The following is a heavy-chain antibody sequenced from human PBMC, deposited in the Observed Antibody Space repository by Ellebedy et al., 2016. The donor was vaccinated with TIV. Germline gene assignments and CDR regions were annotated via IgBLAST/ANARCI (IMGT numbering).Heavy chain of an antibody. V-gene: IGHV1-69*04. CDR2: IIPILGIA. Sequence: AASVKVSCKASGGTFSSYAISWVRQAPGQGLEWMGRIIPILGIANYAQKFQGRVTMTRNTSISTAYMELSSLRSEDTAVYYCASTSDHFDYWGQGTLVTVSS. D-gene: IGHD2-2*01. CDR1: GGTFSSYA. J-gene: IGHJ4*02. CDR3: ASTSDHFDY.